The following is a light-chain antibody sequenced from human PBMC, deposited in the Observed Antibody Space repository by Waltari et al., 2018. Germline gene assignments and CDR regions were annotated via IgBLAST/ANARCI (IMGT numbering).Light chain of an antibody. CDR2: RNN. CDR3: AAWDDSLSGVV. CDR1: SSNIGSNY. Sequence: QSVLTKPPSASGTPGQRVTLPCSGSSSNIGSNYVYWYQQLPGTAPKLLSYRNNQRPSGVPDRFSGSKSGTSASLAISGLRSEDEADYYCAAWDDSLSGVVFGGGTKLTVL. J-gene: IGLJ2*01. V-gene: IGLV1-47*01.